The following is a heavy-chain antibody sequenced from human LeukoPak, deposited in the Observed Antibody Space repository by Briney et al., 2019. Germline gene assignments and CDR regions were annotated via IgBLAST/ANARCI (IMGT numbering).Heavy chain of an antibody. CDR2: ISGSSTDT. J-gene: IGHJ3*02. CDR3: ARGGGRSYSDAFDI. Sequence: PARSLRLSCAASGFTFSSYGMHWVRQAPGKGLEWVSFISGSSTDTQYADSVKGRFTISRDIGRKALYLQMNSLRDEDTAVYYCARGGGRSYSDAFDIWAQVSVVTVSS. D-gene: IGHD1-26*01. CDR1: GFTFSSYG. V-gene: IGHV3-48*02.